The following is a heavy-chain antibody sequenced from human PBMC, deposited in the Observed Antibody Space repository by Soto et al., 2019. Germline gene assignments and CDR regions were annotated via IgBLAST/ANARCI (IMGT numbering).Heavy chain of an antibody. CDR2: VSYDGSSQ. CDR3: AKAHGYSSGWRADS. J-gene: IGHJ4*02. D-gene: IGHD6-19*01. V-gene: IGHV3-30*18. Sequence: PXVSLRLSCAASGFTFNKHGMHWVRQAPGKGLEWVAVVSYDGSSQYYADSVKGRFTISRDNSKNMVYLQMTTLRREDAAVYYCAKAHGYSSGWRADSWGQGTRVTVSS. CDR1: GFTFNKHG.